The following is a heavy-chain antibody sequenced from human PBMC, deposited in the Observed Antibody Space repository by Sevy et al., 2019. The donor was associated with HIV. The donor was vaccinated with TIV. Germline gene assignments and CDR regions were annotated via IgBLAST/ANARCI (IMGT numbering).Heavy chain of an antibody. V-gene: IGHV3-48*03. Sequence: GESLKISCEGSGFTFRSYEMNWVRQAPGKGLEWISYIYASGSRIYYSDSVRGRFTISRDDAKNSLYLQMDDLRVDDTATYYCARKVGYYYYYGMDVWGQGTTVTVSS. J-gene: IGHJ6*02. CDR3: ARKVGYYYYYGMDV. CDR2: IYASGSRI. CDR1: GFTFRSYE.